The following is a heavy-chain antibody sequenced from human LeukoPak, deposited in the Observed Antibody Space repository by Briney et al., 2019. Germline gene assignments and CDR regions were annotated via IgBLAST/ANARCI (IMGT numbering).Heavy chain of an antibody. Sequence: PSETLSLTCTVSSGSISSSSYYWGWIRQPPGKGLEWIGSIYYSGSTYYNPSLKSRVTISVDTSKNQFSLKLSSVTAADTAVYYCARLDVKYSSSWPSLDYWGQGTLVTVSS. CDR3: ARLDVKYSSSWPSLDY. D-gene: IGHD6-13*01. V-gene: IGHV4-39*01. J-gene: IGHJ4*02. CDR1: SGSISSSSYY. CDR2: IYYSGST.